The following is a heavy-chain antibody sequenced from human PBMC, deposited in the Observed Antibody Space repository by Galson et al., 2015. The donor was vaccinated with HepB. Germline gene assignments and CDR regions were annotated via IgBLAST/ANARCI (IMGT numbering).Heavy chain of an antibody. J-gene: IGHJ6*03. D-gene: IGHD3-3*01. V-gene: IGHV3-48*01. CDR2: ISRSSSAI. CDR3: ARSRFDSWSGYDYYMDV. CDR1: GFTYSTYS. Sequence: SLRLSCAASGFTYSTYSMNWVRQAPGKGLEWVSYISRSSSAIYYADSVKGRFTISRDNAKNSLYLQMNSLRVEDTAVYYCARSRFDSWSGYDYYMDVWGKGTTVTVSS.